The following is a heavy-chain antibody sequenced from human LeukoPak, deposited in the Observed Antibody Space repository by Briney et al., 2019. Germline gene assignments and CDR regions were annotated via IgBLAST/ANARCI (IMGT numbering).Heavy chain of an antibody. V-gene: IGHV4-61*02. Sequence: SQTLSLTCTVSGDFISSGHYYWNWIRQPAGKGLEWIVRIYISGSTNYNPSLKSRVTMSVDTSKNQFSLKVTSVPAADTAVYYCAREVAVSDTSPHYFDHWGQGTLVTVSS. D-gene: IGHD6-19*01. CDR2: IYISGST. CDR3: AREVAVSDTSPHYFDH. CDR1: GDFISSGHYY. J-gene: IGHJ4*02.